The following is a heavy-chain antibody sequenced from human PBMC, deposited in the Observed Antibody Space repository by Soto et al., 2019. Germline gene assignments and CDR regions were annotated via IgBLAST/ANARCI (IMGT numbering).Heavy chain of an antibody. CDR3: ARMAGPWYFDL. J-gene: IGHJ2*01. Sequence: SETLSLTCAVPGGSFIGFYWTWIRQPPGKGLEWIGEINHSGSSNYNPPLKSRVTMSLDTSRNQFSLSLNSVTAADTAVYYCARMAGPWYFDLWGRGTLVTVSS. CDR1: GGSFIGFY. CDR2: INHSGSS. V-gene: IGHV4-34*01.